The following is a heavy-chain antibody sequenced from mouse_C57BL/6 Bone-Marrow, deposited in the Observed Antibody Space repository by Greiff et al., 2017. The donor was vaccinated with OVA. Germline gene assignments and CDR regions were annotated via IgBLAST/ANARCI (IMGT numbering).Heavy chain of an antibody. J-gene: IGHJ3*01. V-gene: IGHV1-55*01. CDR2: IYPGSGST. Sequence: VKLQQPGAELVKPGASVKMSCKASGYTFTSYWITWVKQRPGQGLEWIGDIYPGSGSTNYNEKFKSKATLTVDTSSSTAYMQLSSLTSEDSAVYYCARGSYGSSLSWFAYWGQGTLVTVSA. CDR3: ARGSYGSSLSWFAY. D-gene: IGHD1-1*01. CDR1: GYTFTSYW.